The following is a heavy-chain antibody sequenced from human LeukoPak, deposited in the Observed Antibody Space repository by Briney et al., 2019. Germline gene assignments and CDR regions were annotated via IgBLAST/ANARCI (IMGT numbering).Heavy chain of an antibody. CDR3: AREGFWSGYYHFDY. CDR2: INEDGSEQ. Sequence: PGGSLRLSCAASGFMFSGYWMNWVRQARGEGLEWVANINEDGSEQNYVDSVKGRFTISRDNSKNTLYLQMNSLRAEDTAVYYCAREGFWSGYYHFDYWGQGTLVTVSS. D-gene: IGHD3-3*01. J-gene: IGHJ4*02. V-gene: IGHV3-7*03. CDR1: GFMFSGYW.